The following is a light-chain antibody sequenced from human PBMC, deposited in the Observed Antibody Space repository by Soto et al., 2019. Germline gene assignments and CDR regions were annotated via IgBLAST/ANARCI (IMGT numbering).Light chain of an antibody. J-gene: IGKJ4*01. CDR2: VSS. Sequence: DIQMTQSPSSLSASVGDTVTITCRASQKISTYVNWYQQKLGKAPKLLISVSSNLHSGVPSRFRGSGSGKDFSLTITSLQREDFATYYCKQTYSTPLTFGGGTKVEIK. CDR1: QKISTY. V-gene: IGKV1-39*01. CDR3: KQTYSTPLT.